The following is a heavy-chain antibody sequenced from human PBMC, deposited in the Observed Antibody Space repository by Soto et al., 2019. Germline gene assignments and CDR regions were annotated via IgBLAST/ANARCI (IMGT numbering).Heavy chain of an antibody. CDR1: GGTFSSSG. CDR3: ARWPQPRYTADPYAVDV. Sequence: ASVKVSCKASGGTFSSSGCSWVRQAPGQGLEWMGMIVPSLDTTNYAQKFQARVTITADEVTSTAYMELRSLRSEDTAVYYCARWPQPRYTADPYAVDVWRQATRVNGS. CDR2: IVPSLDTT. J-gene: IGHJ6*02. D-gene: IGHD3-16*02. V-gene: IGHV1-69*11.